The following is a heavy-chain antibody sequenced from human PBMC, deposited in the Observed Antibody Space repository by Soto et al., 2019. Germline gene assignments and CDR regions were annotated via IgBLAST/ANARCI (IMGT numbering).Heavy chain of an antibody. CDR3: VSELGGYGRFDY. J-gene: IGHJ4*02. Sequence: PGGSLRLSCSASGFIFRKYWMAWIRQAPGKGLEWVATIKLDGREKNYLDSVQGRFTISRDDAGDSMPLQMSSLRREGTAVYFCVSELGGYGRFDYWGLGTPVTVSS. CDR1: GFIFRKYW. CDR2: IKLDGREK. D-gene: IGHD1-1*01. V-gene: IGHV3-7*01.